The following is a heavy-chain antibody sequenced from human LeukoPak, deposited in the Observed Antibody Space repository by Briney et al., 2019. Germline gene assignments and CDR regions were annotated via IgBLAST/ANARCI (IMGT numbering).Heavy chain of an antibody. J-gene: IGHJ4*02. Sequence: SQTLSLTCTVSGGSISSGSCYWSWIRQPAGKGLEWIGRIYTSGSTNYNPSLKSRVTISVDTSKNQFSLKLSSVTAADTAVYYCARGGEYCSSTSCYGRFDYWGQGTLVTVSS. CDR1: GGSISSGSCY. CDR2: IYTSGST. CDR3: ARGGEYCSSTSCYGRFDY. V-gene: IGHV4-61*02. D-gene: IGHD2-2*01.